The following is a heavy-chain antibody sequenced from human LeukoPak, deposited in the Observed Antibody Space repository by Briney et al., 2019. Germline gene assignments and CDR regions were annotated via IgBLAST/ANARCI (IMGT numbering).Heavy chain of an antibody. V-gene: IGHV4-39*01. J-gene: IGHJ4*02. CDR1: GGSISSYY. CDR2: IYYSGST. CDR3: ARLRVVVVPAAIRYFDY. D-gene: IGHD2-2*01. Sequence: SETLSLTCTVSGGSISSYYWSWIRQPPGKGLEWIGSIYYSGSTYYNPSLKSRVTISVDTSKNQFSLKLSSVTAADTAVYYCARLRVVVVPAAIRYFDYWGQGTLVTVSS.